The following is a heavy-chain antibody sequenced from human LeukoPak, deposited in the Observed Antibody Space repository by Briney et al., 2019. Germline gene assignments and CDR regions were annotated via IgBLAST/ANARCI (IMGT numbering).Heavy chain of an antibody. Sequence: ASVKVSCKASGYTFTSYDINWVRQATGQGLEWMGWMNPNSGNTGYAQKFQGRVTITRNTSISTAYMELSSLRSEDTAVYYCARDRVAVAGTDYWGQGTLVTVSS. V-gene: IGHV1-8*03. J-gene: IGHJ4*02. CDR2: MNPNSGNT. D-gene: IGHD6-19*01. CDR3: ARDRVAVAGTDY. CDR1: GYTFTSYD.